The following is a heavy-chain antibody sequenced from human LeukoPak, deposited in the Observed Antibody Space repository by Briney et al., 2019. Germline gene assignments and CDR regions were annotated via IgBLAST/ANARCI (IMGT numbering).Heavy chain of an antibody. CDR1: GYTFTSYD. V-gene: IGHV1-8*03. Sequence: ASVKVSCKASGYTFTSYDINWVPQATGQGLEWMGWMNPNSGNTGYAQKFQGRVTITRNNSISTAYMELSSLRSEDTAVYYCARGRTVYAHFDYWGQGTLVTVSS. D-gene: IGHD2-8*01. J-gene: IGHJ4*02. CDR2: MNPNSGNT. CDR3: ARGRTVYAHFDY.